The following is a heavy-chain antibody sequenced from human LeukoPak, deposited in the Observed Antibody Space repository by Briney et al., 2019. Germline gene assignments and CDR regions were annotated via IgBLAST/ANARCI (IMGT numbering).Heavy chain of an antibody. CDR3: ARCKLRSSPVVDY. CDR2: SYYSGST. Sequence: SETLSLTCTVSGGSISSSDFYWGWIRRPPGKGLEWIGSSYYSGSTYYNPSLKSRVTISVDTSKNQFSLKLSSVTAADTAVYYCARCKLRSSPVVDYGGQGTLVTVSS. J-gene: IGHJ4*02. V-gene: IGHV4-39*07. CDR1: GGSISSSDFY. D-gene: IGHD6-6*01.